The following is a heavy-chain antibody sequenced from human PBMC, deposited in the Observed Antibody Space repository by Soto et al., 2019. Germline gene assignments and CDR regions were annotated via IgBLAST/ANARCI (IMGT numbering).Heavy chain of an antibody. V-gene: IGHV1-18*04. Sequence: QGQLVQSGAEVKKPGASVKVSCKASGYTFTSYGISWVRQAPGQGLEWMGWISAYTGNTNYAQKLKGRVTMTTNTYKSTAYMELRSRRSDDKAVDYCARVRRWRRCGLDYWGQGTLVTVSS. CDR2: ISAYTGNT. CDR1: GYTFTSYG. J-gene: IGHJ4*02. D-gene: IGHD5-12*01. CDR3: ARVRRWRRCGLDY.